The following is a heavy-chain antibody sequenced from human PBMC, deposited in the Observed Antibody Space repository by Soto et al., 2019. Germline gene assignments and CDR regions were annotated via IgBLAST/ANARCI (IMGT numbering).Heavy chain of an antibody. D-gene: IGHD1-26*01. CDR2: IIPIFGTA. V-gene: IGHV1-69*13. CDR1: GGTFSSYA. CDR3: GSGSYPGIVDY. Sequence: GASVKVSCKASGGTFSSYAISWVRQAPGQGLEWMGGIIPIFGTANYAQKFQGRVTITADESTSTAYMELSSLRSEDTAVYYCGSGSYPGIVDYWGQRSLVTGSS. J-gene: IGHJ4*02.